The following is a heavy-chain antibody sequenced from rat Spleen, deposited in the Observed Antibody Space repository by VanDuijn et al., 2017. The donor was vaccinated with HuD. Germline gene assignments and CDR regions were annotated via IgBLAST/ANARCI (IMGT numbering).Heavy chain of an antibody. D-gene: IGHD1-6*01. J-gene: IGHJ2*01. CDR1: GFTFSSFP. CDR3: TTAGYTTDFYYPGGFDS. CDR2: ISSSGGTT. Sequence: EVQLVESGGGSVQPGRSMKLSCAASGFTFSSFPMAWVRQAPTKGLEWVATISSSGGTTFYRDSVKGRFTISRDNAKSTLYLQMDSLRSEDTATYYCTTAGYTTDFYYPGGFDSWGQGVMVTVSS. V-gene: IGHV5-46*01.